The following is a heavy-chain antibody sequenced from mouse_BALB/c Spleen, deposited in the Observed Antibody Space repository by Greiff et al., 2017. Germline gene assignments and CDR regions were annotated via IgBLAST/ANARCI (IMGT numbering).Heavy chain of an antibody. J-gene: IGHJ4*01. Sequence: EVKLVESGGGLVKPGGSLKLSCAASGFTFSSYAMSWVRQTPEKRLEWVASISSGGSTYYPDSVKGRFTISRDNARNILYLQMSSLRSEDTAMYYCARGRDYYGSSQYYYAMDYWGQGTSVTVSS. V-gene: IGHV5-6-5*01. CDR1: GFTFSSYA. CDR2: ISSGGST. CDR3: ARGRDYYGSSQYYYAMDY. D-gene: IGHD1-1*01.